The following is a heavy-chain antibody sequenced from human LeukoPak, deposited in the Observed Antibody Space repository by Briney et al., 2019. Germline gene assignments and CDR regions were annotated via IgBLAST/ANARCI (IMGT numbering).Heavy chain of an antibody. D-gene: IGHD1-14*01. V-gene: IGHV3-74*01. CDR1: GFTFSDYW. J-gene: IGHJ4*02. Sequence: PGGSLRLSCAATGFTFSDYWMHWVRQVPGKGLVWVSRISHDGSSTSSADSVKGRFTISRDNAKNTLYLQMNSLRVEDTAVYYCVGDRYKSNVNFDYWGQGTLVTVSS. CDR2: ISHDGSST. CDR3: VGDRYKSNVNFDY.